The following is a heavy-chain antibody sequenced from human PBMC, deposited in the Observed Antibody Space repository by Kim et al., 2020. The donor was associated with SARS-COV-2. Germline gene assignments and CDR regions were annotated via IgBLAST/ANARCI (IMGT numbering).Heavy chain of an antibody. J-gene: IGHJ4*02. Sequence: YNPSLKARVTISVDTSKNQFPLKLSSVTAADTAVYYCAREAAAGLTRGDYWGQGTLVTVSS. V-gene: IGHV4-30-2*05. D-gene: IGHD6-13*01. CDR3: AREAAAGLTRGDY.